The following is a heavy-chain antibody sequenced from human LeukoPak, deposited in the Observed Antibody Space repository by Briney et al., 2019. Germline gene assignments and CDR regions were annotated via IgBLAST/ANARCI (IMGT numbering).Heavy chain of an antibody. D-gene: IGHD1-14*01. CDR1: GGSISSYY. J-gene: IGHJ3*01. V-gene: IGHV4-59*08. Sequence: SETLSLTCTVSGGSISSYYWSWIRQPPGKGLEWIGYTYYSGSTDYNSSLKSRVTMSIDTSKNQFYLKLSSATAADTAVYYCARNQVLPFDVFNLWGQGTMVTVSS. CDR3: ARNQVLPFDVFNL. CDR2: TYYSGST.